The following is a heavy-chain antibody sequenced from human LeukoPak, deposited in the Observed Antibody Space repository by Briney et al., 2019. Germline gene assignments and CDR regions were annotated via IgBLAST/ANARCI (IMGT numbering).Heavy chain of an antibody. CDR3: ARDRVDRSGYYSLDV. CDR1: GGSISGYY. J-gene: IGHJ4*02. V-gene: IGHV4-4*07. CDR2: FYTSGST. D-gene: IGHD3-22*01. Sequence: SETLSLTCSLSGGSISGYYWSGIRQPAGKGLEWIGRFYTSGSTNYNPSLKSRVTISVDTSKNQFSLKLSSVTAADTAMYVCARDRVDRSGYYSLDVWGQGTLVTVSS.